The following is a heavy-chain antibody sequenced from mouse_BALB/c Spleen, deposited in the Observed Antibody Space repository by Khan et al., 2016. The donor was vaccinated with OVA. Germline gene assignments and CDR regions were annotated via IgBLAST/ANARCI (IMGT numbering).Heavy chain of an antibody. CDR3: ARMKHNDVYWYFDV. J-gene: IGHJ1*01. D-gene: IGHD1-3*01. V-gene: IGHV3-2*02. Sequence: VQLKQSGPGLVKPSQSLSLTCTVTGYSITSDYAWKWIRQFPGNKLEWMGYISYSDNTSYNPSLKSRISITRDTSKNQFFLQLNSVTTEDTATYYCARMKHNDVYWYFDVWGAGTTVTVSS. CDR2: ISYSDNT. CDR1: GYSITSDYA.